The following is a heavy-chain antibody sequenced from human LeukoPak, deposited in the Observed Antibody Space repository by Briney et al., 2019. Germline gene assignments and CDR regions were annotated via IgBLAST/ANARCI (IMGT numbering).Heavy chain of an antibody. CDR1: GGSISSSSYY. V-gene: IGHV4-39*07. Sequence: NPSETLSLTCTVSGGSISSSSYYWGWIRQPPGKGLEWIGSIYHSGSTYYNPSLKSRVTISVDTSKNQFSLKLSSVTAADTAVYYCARIWFGEKFDYWGQGTLVTVSS. D-gene: IGHD3-10*01. J-gene: IGHJ4*02. CDR3: ARIWFGEKFDY. CDR2: IYHSGST.